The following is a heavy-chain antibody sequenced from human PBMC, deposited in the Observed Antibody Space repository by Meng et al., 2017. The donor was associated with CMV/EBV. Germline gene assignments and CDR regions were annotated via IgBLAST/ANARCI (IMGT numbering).Heavy chain of an antibody. CDR1: GFTLSSYW. J-gene: IGHJ4*02. CDR2: IKQDGSEK. D-gene: IGHD3-22*01. V-gene: IGHV3-7*01. CDR3: ARAPYYYDSSGYYFDY. Sequence: GESLKISCAASGFTLSSYWMSWVRQAPGKGLEWVANIKQDGSEKYYVDSVKGRFTISRDNAKNSLYLQMNSLRAEDTAVYYCARAPYYYDSSGYYFDYWGQGTLVTVSS.